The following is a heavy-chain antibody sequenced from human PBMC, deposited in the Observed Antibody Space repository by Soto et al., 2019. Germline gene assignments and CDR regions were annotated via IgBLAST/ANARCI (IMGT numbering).Heavy chain of an antibody. Sequence: DFVKGRFTISRDDSKNTLFLQMNSLRPEDTALYYCATLSGWDGENAFDIWGQGRMVTVSS. J-gene: IGHJ3*02. CDR3: ATLSGWDGENAFDI. D-gene: IGHD6-19*01. V-gene: IGHV3-30*04.